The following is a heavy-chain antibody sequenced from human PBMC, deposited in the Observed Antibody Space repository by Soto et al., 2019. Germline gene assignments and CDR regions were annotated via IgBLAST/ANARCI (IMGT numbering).Heavy chain of an antibody. CDR3: ATSGGSGNDAFDI. CDR2: ISGSGGST. D-gene: IGHD2-15*01. CDR1: GFTFSSYA. V-gene: IGHV3-23*01. Sequence: GGSLRISCASSGFTFSSYAMSWVRQAPGKGLEWVSAISGSGGSTYYADSVKGRFTISRDNSKNTLYLQMNSLRAEDTAVYYCATSGGSGNDAFDIWGQGTMVTVSS. J-gene: IGHJ3*02.